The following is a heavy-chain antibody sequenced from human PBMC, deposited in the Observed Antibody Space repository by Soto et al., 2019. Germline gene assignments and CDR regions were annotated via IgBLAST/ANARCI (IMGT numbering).Heavy chain of an antibody. V-gene: IGHV4-59*01. CDR2: IDYYGST. CDR3: ARYFDWPSGCEI. J-gene: IGHJ3*02. D-gene: IGHD3-9*01. Sequence: SETLSLTCTVSGGSISGYYWSWIRQPPGKRLEWIGYIDYYGSTNYNPSLKSRATISVDTSKKQFSLNMGSVTAADTAIYYCARYFDWPSGCEIWGQGTMVTVS. CDR1: GGSISGYY.